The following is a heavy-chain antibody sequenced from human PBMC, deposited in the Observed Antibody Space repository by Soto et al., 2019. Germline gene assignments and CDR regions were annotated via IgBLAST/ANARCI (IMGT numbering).Heavy chain of an antibody. CDR2: ISYDGSNK. D-gene: IGHD1-26*01. CDR3: TRVLLGGYYGSDFDF. CDR1: GFTFSSYG. V-gene: IGHV3-30*03. J-gene: IGHJ4*02. Sequence: GGSLRLSCAASGFTFSSYGMHWVRQAPGKGLEWVAVISYDGSNKYYADSVKGRFTISRDNSKNTLYLQMNGLRADDTAIYYCTRVLLGGYYGSDFDFWGQGTQVTVSS.